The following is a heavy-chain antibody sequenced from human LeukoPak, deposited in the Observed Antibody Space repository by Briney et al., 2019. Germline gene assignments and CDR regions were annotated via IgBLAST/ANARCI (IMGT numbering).Heavy chain of an antibody. J-gene: IGHJ4*02. Sequence: GRSLRLSCAASGITFDDYAMHWVRQAPGKGLEWVSGISWNSGSIGYADSVKGRFTISRDNAKNSLYLQMNSLRAEDTALYYCAKGHDSSGYSGDYWGQGTLVIVSS. CDR1: GITFDDYA. D-gene: IGHD3-22*01. V-gene: IGHV3-9*01. CDR3: AKGHDSSGYSGDY. CDR2: ISWNSGSI.